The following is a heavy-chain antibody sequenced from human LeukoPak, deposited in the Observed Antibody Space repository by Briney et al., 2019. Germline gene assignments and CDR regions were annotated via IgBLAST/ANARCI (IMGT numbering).Heavy chain of an antibody. CDR1: GFTFSSYS. V-gene: IGHV3-21*01. CDR3: ASSGYCSSTSCYWGEDWFDP. Sequence: GGSLRLSCAASGFTFSSYSMNWVRQAPAKGLEWVSSISSSSSYIYYADSVKGRFTISRDNAKNSLYLQMNSLRAEDTAVYYCASSGYCSSTSCYWGEDWFDPWGQGTLVTVSS. D-gene: IGHD2-2*01. J-gene: IGHJ5*02. CDR2: ISSSSSYI.